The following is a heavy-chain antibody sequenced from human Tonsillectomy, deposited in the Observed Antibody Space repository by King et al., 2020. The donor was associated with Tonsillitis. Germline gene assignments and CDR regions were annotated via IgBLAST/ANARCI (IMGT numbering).Heavy chain of an antibody. Sequence: LQLQESGPGLVKPSETLSLTCTVSGGSISSSRHYWGWIRQPPGKGLECIGSIYYSGSTYYNPSLKSRVTVSVDTSKNQFSLKLSSVTAADTAVYYCARRLWFGEGGSFDVWGQGTMVSVSS. CDR2: IYYSGST. V-gene: IGHV4-39*01. J-gene: IGHJ3*01. CDR3: ARRLWFGEGGSFDV. D-gene: IGHD3-10*01. CDR1: GGSISSSRHY.